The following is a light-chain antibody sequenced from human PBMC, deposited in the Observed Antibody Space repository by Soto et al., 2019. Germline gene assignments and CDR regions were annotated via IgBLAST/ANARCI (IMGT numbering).Light chain of an antibody. CDR3: SSYTSSSTLV. CDR2: DVS. V-gene: IGLV2-14*01. Sequence: QSVLTQPSSVSGSPGQSITISCTGTSSDVGGYNYVSWYQQHPGKAPKLMIYDVSNRPSGVSNRFSVSKSGNTASLTISGLQAEDEADYYCSSYTSSSTLVFGTGTKSPS. J-gene: IGLJ1*01. CDR1: SSDVGGYNY.